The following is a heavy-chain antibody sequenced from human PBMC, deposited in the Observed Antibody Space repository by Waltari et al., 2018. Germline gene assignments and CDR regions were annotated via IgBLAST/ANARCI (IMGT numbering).Heavy chain of an antibody. Sequence: QVQLVQSGAEVKKPGSSVKVSCKASGGTFSSYAISWVRQAPGQGLEWMGGIIPIFGTANYAQKFQGRGTITTDESTSTAYMELSSLRSEDTAVYYCARHGARGATTPFDYWGQGTLVTVSS. CDR2: IIPIFGTA. CDR1: GGTFSSYA. CDR3: ARHGARGATTPFDY. J-gene: IGHJ4*02. D-gene: IGHD1-26*01. V-gene: IGHV1-69*05.